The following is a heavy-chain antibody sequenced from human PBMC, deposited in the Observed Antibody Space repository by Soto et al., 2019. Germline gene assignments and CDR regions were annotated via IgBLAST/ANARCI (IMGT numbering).Heavy chain of an antibody. J-gene: IGHJ4*02. CDR3: ARRNIVLMVRPGYYFDY. V-gene: IGHV4-4*02. D-gene: IGHD2-8*01. CDR1: GGSISSSNW. CDR2: IYHSGST. Sequence: PSETLSLTCAVSGGSISSSNWWSWVRQPPGKGLEWIGEIYHSGSTNYNPSLKSRVTISVDKSKNQFSLKLSSVTAADTAVYYCARRNIVLMVRPGYYFDYWGQGTLVTVSS.